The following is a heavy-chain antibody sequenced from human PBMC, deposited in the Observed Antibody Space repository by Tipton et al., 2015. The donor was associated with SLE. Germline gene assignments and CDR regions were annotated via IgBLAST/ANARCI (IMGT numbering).Heavy chain of an antibody. CDR1: GGSISSSSYY. CDR3: ARDGIAAS. CDR2: IYYSGST. D-gene: IGHD6-13*01. J-gene: IGHJ4*02. Sequence: TLSLTCTVSGGSISSSSYYWGWFRQPPGKGLEWSGSIYYSGSTYYNPSLKSRVTMSVDTSKNQFSLKLSSVTAADTAVYYCARDGIAASWGQGTLVTVSS. V-gene: IGHV4-39*07.